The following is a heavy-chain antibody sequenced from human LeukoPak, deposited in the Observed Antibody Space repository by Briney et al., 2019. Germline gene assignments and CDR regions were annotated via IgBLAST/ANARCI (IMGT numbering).Heavy chain of an antibody. CDR1: GFTFSSFT. J-gene: IGHJ4*02. D-gene: IGHD3-22*01. V-gene: IGHV3-23*01. CDR2: ISASGDKT. Sequence: GGSLRLSCAASGFTFSSFTMSWVRQAPGKGLGCISAISASGDKTYYADSVKGRFTISRDNSKDTLYLQMNSLTAEDTAVYYCARDYYDSTGYYFDYWGQGTLVTVSS. CDR3: ARDYYDSTGYYFDY.